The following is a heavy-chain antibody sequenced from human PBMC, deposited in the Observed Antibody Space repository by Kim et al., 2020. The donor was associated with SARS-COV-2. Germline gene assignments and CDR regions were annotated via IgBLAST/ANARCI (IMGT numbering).Heavy chain of an antibody. D-gene: IGHD1-26*01. V-gene: IGHV3-23*01. CDR3: AKDQSGNNDYYSGMDV. CDR1: GFNFGSHA. J-gene: IGHJ6*01. Sequence: GGSLRLSCVASGFNFGSHAMTWVRQAPGKGLERVSIISGGGDIIYYADSVKGRFTVSRDNSKNTLHLQMNSLRAEDTALYFCAKDQSGNNDYYSGMDVWG. CDR2: ISGGGDII.